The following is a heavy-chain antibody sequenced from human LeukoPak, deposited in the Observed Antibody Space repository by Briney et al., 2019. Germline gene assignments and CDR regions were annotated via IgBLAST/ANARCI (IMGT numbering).Heavy chain of an antibody. CDR3: AKDSDIVVVPAAPDY. Sequence: PGRSLRLSCAASGFTFSSYGMHWVRQAPGKGLEWVAVIWYDGSNKYYADSVKGRFTISRDNSKNTLYLQMNSLRAEDTAVYYCAKDSDIVVVPAAPDYWGQGTLVTVSS. CDR1: GFTFSSYG. V-gene: IGHV3-33*06. J-gene: IGHJ4*02. CDR2: IWYDGSNK. D-gene: IGHD2-2*01.